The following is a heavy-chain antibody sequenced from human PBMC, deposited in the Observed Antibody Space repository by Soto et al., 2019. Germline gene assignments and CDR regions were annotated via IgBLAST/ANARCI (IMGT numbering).Heavy chain of an antibody. J-gene: IGHJ4*02. V-gene: IGHV4-4*02. Sequence: ATLTLTVAVSGGSISSSNGWGRVRQPPGKGLEWIGEIYHSGSTNYNPSLKSRVTISVDKSKNQFSLKLSSVTAADTAVYYCARDLGSYYFDYWGQGTRVTVSS. D-gene: IGHD1-26*01. CDR1: GGSISSSNG. CDR3: ARDLGSYYFDY. CDR2: IYHSGST.